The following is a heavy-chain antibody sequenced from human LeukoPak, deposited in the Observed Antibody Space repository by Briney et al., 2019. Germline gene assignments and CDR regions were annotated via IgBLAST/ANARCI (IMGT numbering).Heavy chain of an antibody. CDR3: ARVHYDSSGHFDY. V-gene: IGHV3-21*01. D-gene: IGHD3-22*01. Sequence: GRSLRLSCAASGFTFSSYYMNWVRQAPGKGLEWVSSISRTTNYTYYTDSVKGRFTISRDNAKNSLYLQMNSLRAEDMAVYYCARVHYDSSGHFDYWGQGTLVTVSS. CDR1: GFTFSSYY. CDR2: ISRTTNYT. J-gene: IGHJ4*02.